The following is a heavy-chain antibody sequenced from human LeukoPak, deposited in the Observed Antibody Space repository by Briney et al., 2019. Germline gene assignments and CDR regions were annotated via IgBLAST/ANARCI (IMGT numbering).Heavy chain of an antibody. CDR3: ARSNCNSCYLGVWYYFDY. V-gene: IGHV3-23*01. CDR2: ISGNGVNT. D-gene: IGHD1/OR15-1a*01. Sequence: GGSLRLSCAASGFTFSSYTMTWVRQAPGKGLEWVSTISGNGVNTYYADSVKGRFTISRDNSKNTLYLQMNSLRAEDTAVYYCARSNCNSCYLGVWYYFDYWGQGTLVTVSS. CDR1: GFTFSSYT. J-gene: IGHJ4*02.